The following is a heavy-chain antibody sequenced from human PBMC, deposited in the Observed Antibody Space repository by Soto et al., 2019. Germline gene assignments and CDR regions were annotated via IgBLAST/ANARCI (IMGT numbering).Heavy chain of an antibody. V-gene: IGHV3-30*18. CDR1: GFTFSSYG. Sequence: QVHVVESGGGVVLPGRSLRLFCATSGFTFSSYGMHWVRQAPGKGLEWVAVMSYDGSNTYYGESVKGRFTISRDNSKNTLYLQMNSLRAEDTAVYYCAKDDGLWYLDYWGQGILVTVSS. CDR2: MSYDGSNT. J-gene: IGHJ4*02. D-gene: IGHD5-18*01. CDR3: AKDDGLWYLDY.